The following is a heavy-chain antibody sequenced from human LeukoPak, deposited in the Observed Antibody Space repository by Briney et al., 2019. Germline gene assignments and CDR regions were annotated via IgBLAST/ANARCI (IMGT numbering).Heavy chain of an antibody. CDR1: GYTFTSYD. CDR2: MNPNSGNT. V-gene: IGHV1-8*01. J-gene: IGHJ4*02. D-gene: IGHD3-9*01. CDR3: ARRPFKYYDILTGYYRSEFEY. Sequence: ASVKVSCKASGYTFTSYDIYWVRQAPGQGLEWMGWMNPNSGNTGYAQKFQGRVTMTRNTSISTAYMELSSLQSEDTAVYYCARRPFKYYDILTGYYRSEFEYWGQGTLVTVSS.